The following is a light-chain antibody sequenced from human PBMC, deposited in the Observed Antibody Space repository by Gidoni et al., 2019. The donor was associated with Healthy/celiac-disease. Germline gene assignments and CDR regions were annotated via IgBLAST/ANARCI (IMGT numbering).Light chain of an antibody. J-gene: IGLJ1*01. V-gene: IGLV2-14*01. CDR1: SSDVGGYNY. CDR2: EVS. CDR3: SSYTSSSIYV. Sequence: QSALTQPASVSASPGRSITISCTGTSSDVGGYNYVSWYQQHPGKAPKLMIYEVSNRPSGVSNRFSGSKSGNTASLTISGLQAEDEADYYCSSYTSSSIYVFGTGTKVTVL.